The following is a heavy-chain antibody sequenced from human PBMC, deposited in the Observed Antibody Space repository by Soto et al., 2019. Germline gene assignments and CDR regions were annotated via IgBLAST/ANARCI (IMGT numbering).Heavy chain of an antibody. D-gene: IGHD2-15*01. V-gene: IGHV3-30*18. CDR2: ISYDGSNK. CDR3: RKGRDPLRIVVVVAPTTPVF. J-gene: IGHJ4*02. Sequence: QVQLVESGGGVVQPGGSLRLSCAASGFTFSSYGMHWVRQAPGKGLEWVAGISYDGSNKYYEDSVKGLFTIGRDNSKNTLYLKLNHPAAEEAAAYYRRKGRDPLRIVVVVAPTTPVFWGQGTLVTVSS. CDR1: GFTFSSYG.